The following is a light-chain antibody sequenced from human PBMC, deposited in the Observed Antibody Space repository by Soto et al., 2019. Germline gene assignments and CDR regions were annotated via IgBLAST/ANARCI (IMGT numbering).Light chain of an antibody. CDR3: ATWDDSLGGPV. CDR1: SSNIGSNH. J-gene: IGLJ2*01. Sequence: QSVLTQPTSASGTPGQRVTISCSGSSSNIGSNHVYWYQQLPGTAPKLFIYRNNQRPSGVPDRFSGSKSGTSASLAISGLRSEDEADYSCATWDDSLGGPVFGGGTKLTVL. V-gene: IGLV1-47*01. CDR2: RNN.